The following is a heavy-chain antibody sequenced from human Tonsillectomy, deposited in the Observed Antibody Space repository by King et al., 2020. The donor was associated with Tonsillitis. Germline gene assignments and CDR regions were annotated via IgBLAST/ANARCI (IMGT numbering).Heavy chain of an antibody. CDR2: IYTSGST. CDR3: ARVEGVRGYYYYMDV. V-gene: IGHV4-61*02. J-gene: IGHJ6*03. D-gene: IGHD3-10*02. Sequence: VQLQESRPGLVKPSQTLSLTCTVSGGSISSGSYYWSWIRQPAGKGLEWIGRIYTSGSTNYNPSLKSRLPMSVDTSKNQFSLKLSSVTAADTAVYYCARVEGVRGYYYYMDVWGKGTTVTVSS. CDR1: GGSISSGSYY.